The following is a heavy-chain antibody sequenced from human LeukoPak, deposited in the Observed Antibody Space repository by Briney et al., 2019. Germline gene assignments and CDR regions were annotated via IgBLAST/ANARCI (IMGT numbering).Heavy chain of an antibody. V-gene: IGHV3-33*08. J-gene: IGHJ3*02. D-gene: IGHD5-18*01. CDR3: ARDHTGYSYGTDAFDI. CDR1: GFTFSSYA. Sequence: GGSLRLSCAASGFTFSSYAMHWVRQAPGKGLEWVAVIWYDGSNKYYADSVKGRFTISGDNSKNTLYLQMNSLRAEDTAVYYCARDHTGYSYGTDAFDIWGQGTMVTVSS. CDR2: IWYDGSNK.